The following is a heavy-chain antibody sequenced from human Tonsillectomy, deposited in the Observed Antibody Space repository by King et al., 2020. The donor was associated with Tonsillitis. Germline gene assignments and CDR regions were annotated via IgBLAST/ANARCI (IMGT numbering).Heavy chain of an antibody. CDR3: AKDRGGSESYPTYSFDY. D-gene: IGHD3-10*01. CDR1: GFTFTSYA. V-gene: IGHV3-23*04. CDR2: ISGSGGST. J-gene: IGHJ4*02. Sequence: VQLVESGGGLVQPGGSLRLSCAASGFTFTSYAMSWVRQAPGQGLEWVSAISGSGGSTNYADTVKGRFTISRDNSTNTLYLEMNSLRAEDTAVYYCAKDRGGSESYPTYSFDYWGQGTLVTVSS.